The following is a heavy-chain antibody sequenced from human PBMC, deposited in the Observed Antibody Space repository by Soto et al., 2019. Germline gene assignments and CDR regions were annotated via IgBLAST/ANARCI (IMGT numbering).Heavy chain of an antibody. V-gene: IGHV4-38-2*01. D-gene: IGHD2-15*01. CDR2: IQHSGTN. CDR1: GDSISRGYH. CDR3: VRADSVGYFHY. J-gene: IGHJ4*02. Sequence: PSETLSLTCAVSGDSISRGYHWAWIRQPPGKGLEWVERIQHSGTNYYNPSLTSRVTISIDTSKNQFSLKMNTVTAADTAVYFCVRADSVGYFHYFGQGILVTVSS.